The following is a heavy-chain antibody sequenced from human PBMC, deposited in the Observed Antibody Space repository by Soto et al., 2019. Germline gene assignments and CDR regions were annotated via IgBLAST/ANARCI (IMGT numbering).Heavy chain of an antibody. V-gene: IGHV4-61*08. CDR1: GCSVSSAGYY. J-gene: IGHJ5*02. Sequence: SETLSLTCSVSGCSVSSAGYYWSWIRQPPGKGLEWIGNIYHSGSTNYNSSLNSRVIISVDTSKNQFSLKLTSMTAADTAVYYCARESARNWFDPWGQGTLVTVSS. CDR2: IYHSGST. CDR3: ARESARNWFDP.